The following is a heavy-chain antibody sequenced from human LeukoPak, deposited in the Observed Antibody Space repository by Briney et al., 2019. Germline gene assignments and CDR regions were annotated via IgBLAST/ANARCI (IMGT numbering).Heavy chain of an antibody. CDR2: ISSSGFTL. D-gene: IGHD3-3*02. CDR1: GFTCSDYS. V-gene: IGHV3-48*01. CDR3: ARGLVVGFLELDWFDP. Sequence: GGSLRLSCVASGFTCSDYSMNWVRQAPGKGLEWVSYISSSGFTLNYADSVKGRFTISRDNAKNSLYLQMNSLRAEDTAVYYCARGLVVGFLELDWFDPWGQGTLVTVSS. J-gene: IGHJ5*02.